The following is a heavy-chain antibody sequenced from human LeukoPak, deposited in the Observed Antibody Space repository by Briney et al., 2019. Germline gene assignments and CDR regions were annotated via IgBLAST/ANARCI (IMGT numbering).Heavy chain of an antibody. V-gene: IGHV3-48*03. J-gene: IGHJ1*01. Sequence: VGSLRLSCAASGFTFSSYEMNWVRQAPGKGLEWVSYISSSGSTIHYADSVKGRFTISRDNAKNSLYLQMNSLRAEDTAVYYCARSNYYDSSGHLTQYFQHWGQGTLVTVSS. CDR3: ARSNYYDSSGHLTQYFQH. CDR1: GFTFSSYE. CDR2: ISSSGSTI. D-gene: IGHD3-22*01.